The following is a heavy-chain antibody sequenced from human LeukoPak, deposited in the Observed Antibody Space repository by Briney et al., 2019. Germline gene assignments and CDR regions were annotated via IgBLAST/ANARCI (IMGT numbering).Heavy chain of an antibody. D-gene: IGHD3-3*01. CDR1: GGSFSGYY. CDR2: INHSGST. CDR3: ARVKDFWSGYYKGDRYFDY. J-gene: IGHJ4*02. Sequence: SETLSLTCAVYGGSFSGYYWSWIRQPPGKGLEWIGEINHSGSTNYNQSLKSRVTISVDTSKNQFSLKLSSVTAADTAVYYCARVKDFWSGYYKGDRYFDYWGQGTLVTVSS. V-gene: IGHV4-34*01.